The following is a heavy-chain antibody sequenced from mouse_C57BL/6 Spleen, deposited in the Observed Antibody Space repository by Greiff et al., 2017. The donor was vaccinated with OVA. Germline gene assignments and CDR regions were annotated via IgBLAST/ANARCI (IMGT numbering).Heavy chain of an antibody. J-gene: IGHJ1*03. CDR3: ARDHYYGSSYHWYFDV. D-gene: IGHD1-1*01. CDR2: ISDGGSYT. CDR1: GFTFSSYA. V-gene: IGHV5-4*01. Sequence: EVQRVESGGGLVKPGGSLKLSCAASGFTFSSYAMSWVRQTPEKRLEWVATISDGGSYTYYPDNVKGRFTISRDNAKNNLYLQMSHLKSEDTAMYYCARDHYYGSSYHWYFDVWGTGTTVTVSS.